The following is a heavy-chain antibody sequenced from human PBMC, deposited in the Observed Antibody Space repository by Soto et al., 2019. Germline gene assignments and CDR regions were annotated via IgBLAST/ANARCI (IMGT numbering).Heavy chain of an antibody. D-gene: IGHD2-21*02. CDR3: TLHVVVVTSVHNYFNS. V-gene: IGHV3-15*01. Sequence: GGSLRLSCAASGFTFSNAWMSWVRLAPGKGLEWVGRVKSKSDGETTDYAAPVKGRFTISRDDSKSTMYLQMNSLQIEDTAVYYCTLHVVVVTSVHNYFNSWGQGTLVTVAS. CDR2: VKSKSDGETT. J-gene: IGHJ4*02. CDR1: GFTFSNAW.